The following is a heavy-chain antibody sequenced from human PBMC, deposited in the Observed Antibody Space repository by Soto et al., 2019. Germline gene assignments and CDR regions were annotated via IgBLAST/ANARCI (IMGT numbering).Heavy chain of an antibody. J-gene: IGHJ4*02. Sequence: SETLSLTCAVYGGSFSGYYWTWIRQAPGKGLEWIGEINHSGGTNYNSSLKSRVTISVDTSKNQFSLILYSVTAADTAVYYCAFPATADFDYWGRGILVTV. CDR3: AFPATADFDY. D-gene: IGHD6-13*01. CDR1: GGSFSGYY. V-gene: IGHV4-34*01. CDR2: INHSGGT.